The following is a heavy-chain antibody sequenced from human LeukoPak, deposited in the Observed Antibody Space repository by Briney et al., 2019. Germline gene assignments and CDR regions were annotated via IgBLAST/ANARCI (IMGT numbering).Heavy chain of an antibody. Sequence: PSETLSLTCTVSGYSISSGYYWGWIRQPPGKGLEWIGSIYHNGSTYYNPSLKSRVTISVDTSKNQFSLKLSSVTAADTAVYYCARGGSGYIYYYYYMDVWGKGTTVTVSS. J-gene: IGHJ6*03. V-gene: IGHV4-38-2*02. CDR2: IYHNGST. CDR3: ARGGSGYIYYYYYMDV. D-gene: IGHD3-22*01. CDR1: GYSISSGYY.